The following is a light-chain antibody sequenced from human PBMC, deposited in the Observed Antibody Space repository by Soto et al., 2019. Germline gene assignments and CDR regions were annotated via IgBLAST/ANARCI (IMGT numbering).Light chain of an antibody. J-gene: IGKJ2*02. V-gene: IGKV3-15*01. Sequence: EIVMTQSPATLSVSPGERATLSCRASQSVSSNLAWYQQKPGQAPRLLIYGASTRATGIPARFSGRGSGTEFTLTISSLQSEDFAVYYCQHRREWPRTFGQGTKLDIK. CDR2: GAS. CDR1: QSVSSN. CDR3: QHRREWPRT.